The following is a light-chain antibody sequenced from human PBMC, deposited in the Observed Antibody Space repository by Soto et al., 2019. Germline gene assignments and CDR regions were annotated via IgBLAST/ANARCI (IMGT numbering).Light chain of an antibody. CDR3: QQCYSYPRT. CDR1: QSISSW. J-gene: IGKJ1*01. CDR2: KAS. Sequence: DIQMTQSPSTLSASVGDRVTITCRASQSISSWLAWYQQKPGKAPKLLIYKASTLKSGVPSRFSGSGSGTDFTLTISCLQSEDFATYYCQQCYSYPRTFGQGTKVDI. V-gene: IGKV1-5*03.